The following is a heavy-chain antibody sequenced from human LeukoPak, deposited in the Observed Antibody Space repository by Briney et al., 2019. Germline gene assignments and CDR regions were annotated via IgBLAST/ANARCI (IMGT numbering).Heavy chain of an antibody. CDR3: ARATYGDTGLDL. CDR2: IYYTGRS. V-gene: IGHV4-59*01. Sequence: SETLSLTCTVSGGSITNYYWTWIRQPPGKGLEWIGYIYYTGRSKYNPSLESRVTISADTSKDQFSLKVSSVTAADTAIYYCARATYGDTGLDLWGQGTLVTVSS. J-gene: IGHJ5*02. D-gene: IGHD4-17*01. CDR1: GGSITNYY.